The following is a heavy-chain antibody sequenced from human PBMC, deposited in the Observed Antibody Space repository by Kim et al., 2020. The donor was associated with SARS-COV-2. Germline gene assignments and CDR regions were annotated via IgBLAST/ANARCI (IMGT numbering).Heavy chain of an antibody. Sequence: PSFQGQVTISADKSISTAYLQWSSLNASDTAMYYCARSVGSSSTSNWFDPWGQGTLVTVSS. V-gene: IGHV5-51*01. J-gene: IGHJ5*02. CDR3: ARSVGSSSTSNWFDP. D-gene: IGHD2-2*01.